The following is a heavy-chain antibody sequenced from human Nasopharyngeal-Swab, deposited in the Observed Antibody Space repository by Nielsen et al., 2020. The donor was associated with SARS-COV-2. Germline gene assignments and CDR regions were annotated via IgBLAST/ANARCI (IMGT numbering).Heavy chain of an antibody. D-gene: IGHD1-26*01. V-gene: IGHV4-39*07. CDR3: ARVRAWELRYYYYGMDV. Sequence: GSLRLSCTVSGGSISSSGYYWSWIRQPPGKGLEWIGEINHSGSTNYNPSLKSRVTISVDTSKNQFSLKLSSVTAADTAVYYCARVRAWELRYYYYGMDVWGQGTTVTVSS. CDR2: INHSGST. J-gene: IGHJ6*02. CDR1: GGSISSSGYY.